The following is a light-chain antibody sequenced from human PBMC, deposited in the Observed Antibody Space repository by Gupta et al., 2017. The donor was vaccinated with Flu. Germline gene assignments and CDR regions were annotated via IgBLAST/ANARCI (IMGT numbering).Light chain of an antibody. Sequence: GERATLSWRASQSVQYYLAWYQHKPGQAPRRLIYDADNRPTGIPTRFSGSGSGTDFTLTISSLEPEDFAVYYCQQRRSWPQTFGQGTKVEVK. J-gene: IGKJ1*01. V-gene: IGKV3-11*01. CDR3: QQRRSWPQT. CDR1: QSVQYY. CDR2: DAD.